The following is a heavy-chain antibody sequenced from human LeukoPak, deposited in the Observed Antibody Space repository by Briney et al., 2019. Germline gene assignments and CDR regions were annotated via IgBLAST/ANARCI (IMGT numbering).Heavy chain of an antibody. D-gene: IGHD2-2*02. CDR3: ARLRRYCSSTSCYTIDY. J-gene: IGHJ4*02. CDR1: GFTFSSYS. Sequence: GGSPRLSCAASGFTFSSYSMNWVRQAPGKGLEWVSSISSSSSYIYYADSVKGRFTISRDNAKNSLYLQMNSLRAEDTAVYYCARLRRYCSSTSCYTIDYWGQGTLVTVSS. V-gene: IGHV3-21*01. CDR2: ISSSSSYI.